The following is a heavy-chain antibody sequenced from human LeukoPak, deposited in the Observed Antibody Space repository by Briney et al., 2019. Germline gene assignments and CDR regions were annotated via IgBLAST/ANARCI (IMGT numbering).Heavy chain of an antibody. D-gene: IGHD6-19*01. J-gene: IGHJ4*02. CDR1: GYTFTSYG. CDR2: ISAYNGNT. Sequence: ASVKVSCKASGYTFTSYGISWVRQAPGRGLEWMGWISAYNGNTNYAQKLQGRVTMTTDTSTSTAYMELRSLRSDDTAVYYCASCSSGWSEFDYWGQGTLVTVSS. CDR3: ASCSSGWSEFDY. V-gene: IGHV1-18*01.